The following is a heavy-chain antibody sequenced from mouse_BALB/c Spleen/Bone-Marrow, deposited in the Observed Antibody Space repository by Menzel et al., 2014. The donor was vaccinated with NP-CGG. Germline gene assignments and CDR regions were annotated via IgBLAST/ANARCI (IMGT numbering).Heavy chain of an antibody. CDR2: INPSNVDT. J-gene: IGHJ4*01. CDR1: GYTFTSYY. D-gene: IGHD1-1*01. Sequence: QVHVKQSEAELVKPGASVKLSCKASGYTFTSYYMFWVKQRPGQGLEWIGEINPSNVDTNFNEKFKSKATLTVDKSSNTAYMQLSSLTSEDSAVYYCSRGYYGSTYYYAMDYWGQGTSVTVSS. CDR3: SRGYYGSTYYYAMDY. V-gene: IGHV1S81*02.